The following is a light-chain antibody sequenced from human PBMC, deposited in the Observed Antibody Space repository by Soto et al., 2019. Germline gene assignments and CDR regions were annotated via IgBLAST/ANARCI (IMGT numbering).Light chain of an antibody. CDR2: DVT. CDR1: SSDIGSYDH. Sequence: QSALTQPPSASGSPGQSVTISCAGTSSDIGSYDHVSWYQQHPGKAPKLMIYDVTKQPSGVPDRFSGSKSGNAASLTVSGLQSEDEADYYCSSFAGSNNVVFGGGTKLTVL. CDR3: SSFAGSNNVV. V-gene: IGLV2-8*01. J-gene: IGLJ3*02.